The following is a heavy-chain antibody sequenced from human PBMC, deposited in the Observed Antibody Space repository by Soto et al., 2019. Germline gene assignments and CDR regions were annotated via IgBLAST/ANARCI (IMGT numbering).Heavy chain of an antibody. D-gene: IGHD3-22*01. J-gene: IGHJ4*02. CDR2: IYWDDDK. CDR1: GFSLSTSGVG. Sequence: QITLKESGLTLVKPTQTLTLTCTFSGFSLSTSGVGVVWIRQPPGKALEWLALIYWDDDKRYSPSLKSRLTITKDTSKNQVVLTMTNMDPVDTATYYCAHRRGYYYDSSGYYGYWGQGTLVTVSS. V-gene: IGHV2-5*02. CDR3: AHRRGYYYDSSGYYGY.